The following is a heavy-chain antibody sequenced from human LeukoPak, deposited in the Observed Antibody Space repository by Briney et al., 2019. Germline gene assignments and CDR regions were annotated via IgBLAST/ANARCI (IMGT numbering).Heavy chain of an antibody. D-gene: IGHD3-3*01. CDR1: GYTFTGYY. V-gene: IGHV1-2*02. J-gene: IGHJ6*02. CDR3: ARDQRFLEWLYYDYYYYGMDV. Sequence: ASVKVSCKSSGYTFTGYYMHWVRQPPGQGLEWMGWINPNSGGTNYAQKLQGRVTMTTDTSTSTDYMELRSLRSDDTAVYYCARDQRFLEWLYYDYYYYGMDVWGQGTTVTVSS. CDR2: INPNSGGT.